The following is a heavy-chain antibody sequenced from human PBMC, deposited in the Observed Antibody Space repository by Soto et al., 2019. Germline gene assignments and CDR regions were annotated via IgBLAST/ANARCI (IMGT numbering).Heavy chain of an antibody. CDR1: VGSVSSGSYY. V-gene: IGHV4-61*01. D-gene: IGHD3-10*01. Sequence: SETLSLTCTVSVGSVSSGSYYWSWIRQPPGKGLEWIGYIYYSGSTNYNPSLKSRVTISVDTSKNRFSLKLSSVTAADTAVYYCARGITYYYGSGSPLVDYWGQGTLVTV. CDR2: IYYSGST. J-gene: IGHJ4*02. CDR3: ARGITYYYGSGSPLVDY.